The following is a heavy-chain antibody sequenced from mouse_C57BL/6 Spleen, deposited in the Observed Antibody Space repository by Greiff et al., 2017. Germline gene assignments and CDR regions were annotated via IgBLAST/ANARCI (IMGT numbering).Heavy chain of an antibody. D-gene: IGHD2-1*01. J-gene: IGHJ2*01. V-gene: IGHV1-82*01. CDR2: IYPGDGNT. CDR3: AREPSRKRIYYDNYEYFDY. CDR1: GYAFSSSW. Sequence: VQLQQSGPELVKPGASVKISCKASGYAFSSSWMNWVKQRPGKGLEWIGRIYPGDGNTNYNGKFKGKATLTADKSSSTAYMQLSSLTSEDSAVYFCAREPSRKRIYYDNYEYFDYWGQGTTLTVSS.